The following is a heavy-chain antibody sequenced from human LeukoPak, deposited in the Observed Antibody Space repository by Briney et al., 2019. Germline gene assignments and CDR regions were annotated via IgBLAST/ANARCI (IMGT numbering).Heavy chain of an antibody. CDR1: GGSISSYY. CDR2: IYYSGST. Sequence: PSETLSLTCTVSGGSISSYYWSWIRQPPGKGLEWIGYIYYSGSTNYNPSLKSRVTISVDTSKNQFSLKLSSVTAADTAVYYCARGTRDAYCCSTSCYVRAYYGMDVWGQGTTVTVSS. J-gene: IGHJ6*02. V-gene: IGHV4-59*01. CDR3: ARGTRDAYCCSTSCYVRAYYGMDV. D-gene: IGHD2-2*01.